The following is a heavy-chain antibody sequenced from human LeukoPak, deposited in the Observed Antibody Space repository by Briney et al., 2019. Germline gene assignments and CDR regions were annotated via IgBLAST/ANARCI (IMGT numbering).Heavy chain of an antibody. J-gene: IGHJ4*02. Sequence: ASVKVSCKASGYTFTGYYMHWVGQAPGQGLEWMGWINPNSGSTNYAQKFQGWVTMTRDTSISTAYMELSRLRSDDTAVYYCARGSPLDSSGWYDFDYWGQGTLVTVSS. V-gene: IGHV1-2*04. CDR1: GYTFTGYY. CDR3: ARGSPLDSSGWYDFDY. D-gene: IGHD6-19*01. CDR2: INPNSGST.